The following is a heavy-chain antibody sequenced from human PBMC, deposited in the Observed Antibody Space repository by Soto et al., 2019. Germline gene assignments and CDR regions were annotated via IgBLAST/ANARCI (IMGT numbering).Heavy chain of an antibody. CDR3: ARGSFMITFGGVIVFFDY. CDR2: IKQDGSEK. V-gene: IGHV3-7*01. J-gene: IGHJ4*02. Sequence: GGSLRLSCAASGFTFSSYWMSWVRQAPGKGLEWVANIKQDGSEKYYVDSVKGRFTISRDNAKNSLYLQMNSLRAEDTAVYYCARGSFMITFGGVIVFFDYWGQGTLVTVSS. D-gene: IGHD3-16*02. CDR1: GFTFSSYW.